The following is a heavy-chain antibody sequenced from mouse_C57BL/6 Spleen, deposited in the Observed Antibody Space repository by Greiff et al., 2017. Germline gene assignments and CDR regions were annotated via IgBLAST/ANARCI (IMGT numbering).Heavy chain of an antibody. V-gene: IGHV1-64*01. D-gene: IGHD2-5*01. Sequence: QVQLQQSGAELVKPGASVKLSCKASGYTFTSYWMHWVKQRPGQGLEWIGMIHPKSGSTNYNEKFKSKATLTVDKSSSTAYMQLSSLTSEDSAVYYCARSGYSNYFDYWGQGTTLTVSS. J-gene: IGHJ2*01. CDR3: ARSGYSNYFDY. CDR2: IHPKSGST. CDR1: GYTFTSYW.